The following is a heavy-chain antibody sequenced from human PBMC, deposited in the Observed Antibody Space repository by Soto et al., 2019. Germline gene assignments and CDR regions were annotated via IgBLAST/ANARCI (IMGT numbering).Heavy chain of an antibody. J-gene: IGHJ4*02. CDR2: ILYDGSNK. Sequence: GGSLRLSCAASGFTFSSYGMHWVRQAPGKGLEWVAVILYDGSNKYYADSVKGRFTISRDNSKNTLYLQMNSLRAEETAVYYCAKDTPRRKLVTPGDYWGQGTLVTVSS. CDR1: GFTFSSYG. D-gene: IGHD6-6*01. V-gene: IGHV3-30*18. CDR3: AKDTPRRKLVTPGDY.